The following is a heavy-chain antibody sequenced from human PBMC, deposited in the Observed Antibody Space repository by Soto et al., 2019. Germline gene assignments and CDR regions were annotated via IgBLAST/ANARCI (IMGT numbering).Heavy chain of an antibody. CDR2: ISSSGSTI. CDR3: ARDKVVITEARYYYYGMDV. V-gene: IGHV3-48*03. Sequence: EVQLVESGGGLVQPGGSLRLSCAASGFTFSSYEMNWVRQAPGKGLEWVSYISSSGSTIYYADSVKGRFTISRDNAKNSLYLQMNGVGAEDTAVYYCARDKVVITEARYYYYGMDVWGQGTTVTVSS. D-gene: IGHD3-22*01. J-gene: IGHJ6*02. CDR1: GFTFSSYE.